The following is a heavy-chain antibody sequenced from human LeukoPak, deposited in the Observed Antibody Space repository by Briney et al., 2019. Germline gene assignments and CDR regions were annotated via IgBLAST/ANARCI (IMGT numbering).Heavy chain of an antibody. D-gene: IGHD2-15*01. Sequence: ASVKVSCKASGYIFTGYYMHWVRQAPGQGLEWMGWINPNSGATNYAQKFQGRVTMTRDMSTSTVYMELSSLRSEDTAVYHCAREKGYCSGGSCYYDAFDIWGQGTMVTVSS. J-gene: IGHJ3*02. CDR1: GYIFTGYY. CDR3: AREKGYCSGGSCYYDAFDI. CDR2: INPNSGAT. V-gene: IGHV1-2*02.